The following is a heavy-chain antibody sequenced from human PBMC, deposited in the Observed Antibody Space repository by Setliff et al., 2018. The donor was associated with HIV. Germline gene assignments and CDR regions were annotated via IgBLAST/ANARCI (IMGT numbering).Heavy chain of an antibody. CDR2: ISPYNDNT. D-gene: IGHD2-21*02. CDR3: AAGYCGGDCYPRQSYFDH. CDR1: AYTFTSYG. J-gene: IGHJ4*02. V-gene: IGHV1-18*01. Sequence: ASVKVSCKASAYTFTSYGISWVRQAPGQGLEWMGWISPYNDNTNYSQKFQGRVTITRDKSASTAYMELRSLRSEDTAVYYCAAGYCGGDCYPRQSYFDHWGQGTLVTVSS.